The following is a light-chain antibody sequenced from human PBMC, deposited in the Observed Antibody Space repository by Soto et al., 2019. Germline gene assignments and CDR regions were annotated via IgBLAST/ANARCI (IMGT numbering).Light chain of an antibody. CDR3: ASWDDSLNGVV. CDR1: SSNIGSDT. J-gene: IGLJ2*01. CDR2: NNN. Sequence: QSVLTQPPSASGTPGQRVTISCSGSSSNIGSDTVNWYQQLPGTAPKLLIYNNNQRPSGFPDRFSGSQSGTSASLAISGLQSEDGADYYCASWDDSLNGVVFGGGTKLTVL. V-gene: IGLV1-44*01.